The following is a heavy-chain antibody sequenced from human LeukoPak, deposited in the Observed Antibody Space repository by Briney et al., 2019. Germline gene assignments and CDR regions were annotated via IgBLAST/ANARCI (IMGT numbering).Heavy chain of an antibody. CDR3: ARDLGAADFDY. CDR2: ISYDGSNK. Sequence: PGRSLRLSCAASGFTFSSYAMHWVRQAPGKGLEWVAVISYDGSNKYYADSVKGRFTISRDNSKNTLYLQMNSLRAEDTAVYCCARDLGAADFDYWGQGTLVTVSS. CDR1: GFTFSSYA. J-gene: IGHJ4*02. V-gene: IGHV3-30*14. D-gene: IGHD3-16*01.